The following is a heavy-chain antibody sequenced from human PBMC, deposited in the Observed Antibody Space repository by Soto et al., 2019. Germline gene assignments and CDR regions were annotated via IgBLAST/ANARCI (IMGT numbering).Heavy chain of an antibody. CDR1: GYTFTSYG. CDR3: AGVYVLAAAGRPPSHYDY. CDR2: ISAYNGNT. V-gene: IGHV1-18*04. D-gene: IGHD6-13*01. J-gene: IGHJ4*02. Sequence: QVQLVQSGAEVKKPGASVKVSCKASGYTFTSYGISWVRQAPGQGLEWMGWISAYNGNTNYAQKLQVLLAMTSDTSTSTAYMELRSLRSDDTAVYYCAGVYVLAAAGRPPSHYDYWGQGTLVTVSS.